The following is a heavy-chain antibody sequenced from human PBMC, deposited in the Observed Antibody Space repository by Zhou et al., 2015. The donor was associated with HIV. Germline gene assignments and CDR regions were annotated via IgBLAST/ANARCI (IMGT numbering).Heavy chain of an antibody. CDR2: IIPIFGTA. D-gene: IGHD2-21*02. Sequence: QVQLVQSGAEVKKPGSSVKVSCKASGGTFSSYAISWVRQAPGQGLEWMGGIIPIFGTANYAQKFQGRVTITADESTSTAYMELSSLRSEDTAVYYCARAGLSVMVTAKGHYYYYGMDVWGQGTTVTVSS. V-gene: IGHV1-69*01. CDR3: ARAGLSVMVTAKGHYYYYGMDV. J-gene: IGHJ6*02. CDR1: GGTFSSYA.